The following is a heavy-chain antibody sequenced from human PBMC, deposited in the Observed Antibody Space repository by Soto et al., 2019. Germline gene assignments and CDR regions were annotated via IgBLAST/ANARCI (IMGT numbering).Heavy chain of an antibody. CDR2: IRSKTSGETR. D-gene: IGHD3-10*01. CDR3: TIDDADHGSGEFDY. J-gene: IGHJ4*02. Sequence: GGSLRLSCAASGLRFESAWMSWFRQAPGKGLEWIGLIRSKTSGETRDYAAPVKGRFSISRDDSRNTVYPQMNSLKTEDTAIYFCTIDDADHGSGEFDYWGQGT. V-gene: IGHV3-15*01. CDR1: GLRFESAW.